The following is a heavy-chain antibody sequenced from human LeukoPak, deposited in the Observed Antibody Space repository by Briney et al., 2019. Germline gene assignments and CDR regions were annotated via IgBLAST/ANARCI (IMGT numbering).Heavy chain of an antibody. CDR1: GGSISGGGYS. CDR2: INHSGST. J-gene: IGHJ6*02. D-gene: IGHD3-3*01. CDR3: ARDAIFYGMDV. V-gene: IGHV4-30-2*01. Sequence: PSQTLSLTCAVSGGSISGGGYSWSWIRQPPGMGLEWIGYINHSGSTNYTPSLKSRVTISVDRSKNQFSLKLSSVTAADTAVYYCARDAIFYGMDVWGQGTTITVSS.